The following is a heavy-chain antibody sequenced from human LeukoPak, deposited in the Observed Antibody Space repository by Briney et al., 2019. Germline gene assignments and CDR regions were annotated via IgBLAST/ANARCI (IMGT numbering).Heavy chain of an antibody. Sequence: ASVKVSCKASGGTFSSYAISWVRQAPGQGLEWMGIINPSGGSTSYAQKFQGRVTMTRDTSTSTVYMELSSLRSEDTAVYYCARAGGYCSSTSCKWFDPWGQGTLVTVSS. CDR3: ARAGGYCSSTSCKWFDP. CDR2: INPSGGST. V-gene: IGHV1-46*01. J-gene: IGHJ5*02. CDR1: GGTFSSYA. D-gene: IGHD2-2*01.